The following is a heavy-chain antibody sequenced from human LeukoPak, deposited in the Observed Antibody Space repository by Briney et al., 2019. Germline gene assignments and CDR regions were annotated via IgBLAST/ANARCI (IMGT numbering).Heavy chain of an antibody. D-gene: IGHD2-8*01. CDR1: GYTFTSYD. CDR3: ARVRGRCTNGVCYDHYYYYMDV. CDR2: MNPNSGNT. J-gene: IGHJ6*03. V-gene: IGHV1-8*03. Sequence: ASAKVSCKASGYTFTSYDINWVRQATGQGLEWMGWMNPNSGNTGYAQKFQGRVTITRNTSISTAYMELSSLRSEDTAVYYCARVRGRCTNGVCYDHYYYYMDVWGKGTTVTVSS.